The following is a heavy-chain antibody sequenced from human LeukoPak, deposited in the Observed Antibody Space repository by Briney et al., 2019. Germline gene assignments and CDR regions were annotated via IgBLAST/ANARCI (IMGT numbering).Heavy chain of an antibody. CDR2: IIPILGIA. CDR1: GGTFSNYA. D-gene: IGHD3-16*01. J-gene: IGHJ5*02. Sequence: GTSVKVPCKSSGGTFSNYAISWVRQAPGQGLEWMGRIIPILGIANYAQKFQGRVTITADKSTSTAYMELSSLRSEDTAVYYCARDQGDYVPWGEGTLVTVSS. CDR3: ARDQGDYVP. V-gene: IGHV1-69*04.